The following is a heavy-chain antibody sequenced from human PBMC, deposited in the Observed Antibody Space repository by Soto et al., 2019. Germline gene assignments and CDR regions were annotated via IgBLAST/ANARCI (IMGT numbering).Heavy chain of an antibody. Sequence: ASVKVSCKASGGTFSSYAISWVRQAPGQGLEWMGWISAYNGNTNFAQKLQGRVTLTTDTSSRTASMKLSSLSSDDTAFYYCASSRSSGYYNYYYGMDVWGQGTTVTVSS. CDR2: ISAYNGNT. CDR1: GGTFSSYA. V-gene: IGHV1-18*01. D-gene: IGHD3-22*01. CDR3: ASSRSSGYYNYYYGMDV. J-gene: IGHJ6*02.